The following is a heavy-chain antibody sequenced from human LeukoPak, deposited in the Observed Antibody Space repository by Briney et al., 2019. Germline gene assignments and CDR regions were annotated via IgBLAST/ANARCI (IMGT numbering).Heavy chain of an antibody. CDR2: IYYSGST. J-gene: IGHJ6*03. D-gene: IGHD4-17*01. Sequence: SETLSLTCTVSGGSISSYYWSWIRQPPGKGLEWIGYIYYSGSTNHNPSLKSRVTISVDTSKNQFSLKLSSVTAADTAVYYCARAVGDYVFYYYYYYMDVWGKGTTVTVSS. CDR3: ARAVGDYVFYYYYYYMDV. CDR1: GGSISSYY. V-gene: IGHV4-59*01.